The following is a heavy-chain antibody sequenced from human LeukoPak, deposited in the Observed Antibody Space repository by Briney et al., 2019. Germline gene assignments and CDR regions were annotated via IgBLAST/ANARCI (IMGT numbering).Heavy chain of an antibody. Sequence: ASWKVSGKASGHTFTRYNINWGRQATGQGVERKGWMKAKSGNTGSAQKFQGRVTITRGTSISTAYMELSSLRSEDTAVYYCARGRRWWELHEAFDIWGQGTMVTVSS. D-gene: IGHD1-26*01. CDR2: MKAKSGNT. CDR1: GHTFTRYN. V-gene: IGHV1-8*03. CDR3: ARGRRWWELHEAFDI. J-gene: IGHJ3*02.